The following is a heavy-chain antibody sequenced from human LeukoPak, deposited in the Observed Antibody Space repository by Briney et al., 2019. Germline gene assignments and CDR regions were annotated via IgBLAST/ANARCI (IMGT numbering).Heavy chain of an antibody. J-gene: IGHJ3*02. CDR2: ITGSGGAT. CDR3: AKARSMFTTDSSEI. Sequence: GGSLRLSCAASGFTFSDYVMRWVRQAPGKGLEWVSGITGSGGATYYADSVQGRFTISRDNSKNTLFLQMNSLRAEDTAEYYCAKARSMFTTDSSEIWGQGTMVTVSS. D-gene: IGHD3-22*01. CDR1: GFTFSDYV. V-gene: IGHV3-23*01.